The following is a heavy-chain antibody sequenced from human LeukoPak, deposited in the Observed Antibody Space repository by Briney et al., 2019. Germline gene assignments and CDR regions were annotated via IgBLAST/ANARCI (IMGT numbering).Heavy chain of an antibody. Sequence: GGSLRLSCAASGFTFSSSGMHWVRQAPGKGLEWVAVISNDESNKYYADSVKGRFTIPRGNSKNTLYLQMNSLRAEDTALYYCARDALAYCGGDCHSDYWGQGTLVTVSS. V-gene: IGHV3-30*03. CDR3: ARDALAYCGGDCHSDY. CDR2: ISNDESNK. D-gene: IGHD2-21*02. CDR1: GFTFSSSG. J-gene: IGHJ4*02.